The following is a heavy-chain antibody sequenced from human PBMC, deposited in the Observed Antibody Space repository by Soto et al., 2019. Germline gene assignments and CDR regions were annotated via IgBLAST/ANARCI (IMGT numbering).Heavy chain of an antibody. J-gene: IGHJ4*02. CDR3: ASAIAVAGTGDFDY. D-gene: IGHD6-19*01. V-gene: IGHV3-21*01. Sequence: EVQLVESGGGLVKPGGSLRLSCAASGFTFSSYSMNWVRQAPGKGLEWVSSISSSSSYIYYADSVKGRFTISRDNAKNSLYLQMNGLRAEDTAVYYCASAIAVAGTGDFDYWGQGTLVTVSS. CDR1: GFTFSSYS. CDR2: ISSSSSYI.